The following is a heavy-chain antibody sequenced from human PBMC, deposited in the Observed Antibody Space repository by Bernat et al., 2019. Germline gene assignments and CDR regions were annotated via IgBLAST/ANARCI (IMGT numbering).Heavy chain of an antibody. Sequence: QVQLVQSGAEVKKPGSSVKVSCKASGGTFSSYAISWVRQAPGQGLEWMGGIIPIFGTANYAQKFQGRGTITADESTSTAYMELSSLRSEDTAVYYCARGRGYSGYFHLNYFDYWGQGTLVTVSS. CDR1: GGTFSSYA. J-gene: IGHJ4*02. V-gene: IGHV1-69*01. D-gene: IGHD5-12*01. CDR2: IIPIFGTA. CDR3: ARGRGYSGYFHLNYFDY.